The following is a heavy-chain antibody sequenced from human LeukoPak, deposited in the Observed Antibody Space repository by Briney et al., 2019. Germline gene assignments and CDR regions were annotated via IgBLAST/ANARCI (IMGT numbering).Heavy chain of an antibody. CDR1: GFTFSSYA. V-gene: IGHV3-23*01. J-gene: IGHJ4*02. CDR3: ARADSTYGGNSDMRPMVSTN. CDR2: ISGSGGST. D-gene: IGHD2-21*02. Sequence: GGSLRLSSAASGFTFSSYAMCWVRQAPGKGLEWVTAISGSGGSTYYADSVKGRFTISRDNSKNTLNLQMNSRRAADTAVYYRARADSTYGGNSDMRPMVSTNGGQGTLVTVSS.